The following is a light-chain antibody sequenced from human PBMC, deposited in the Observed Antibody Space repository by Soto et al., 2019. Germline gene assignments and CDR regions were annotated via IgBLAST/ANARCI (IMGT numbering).Light chain of an antibody. Sequence: EIVLTQSPGTLSLSPGERATLSCRASQSVSSSYLAWYQQKPGQAPRLLFYGASSRATGIPDRFSGSGSGTGLTLTISRLEPEDFAVYYCQQYGISPSWTFGEGTEVEIK. J-gene: IGKJ1*01. CDR3: QQYGISPSWT. CDR2: GAS. V-gene: IGKV3-20*01. CDR1: QSVSSSY.